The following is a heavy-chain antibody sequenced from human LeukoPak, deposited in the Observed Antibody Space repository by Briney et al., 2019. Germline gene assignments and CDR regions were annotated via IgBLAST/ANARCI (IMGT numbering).Heavy chain of an antibody. Sequence: GGSLRLSCAASGFTFSSYSMNWVRQAPGKGLKWVSSISSSSSYIYYADSVKGRFTISRDNAKNSLYLQMNSLRAEDTAVYYCARDRSGYLGYWGQGTLVTVSS. CDR3: ARDRSGYLGY. J-gene: IGHJ4*02. V-gene: IGHV3-21*01. CDR2: ISSSSSYI. D-gene: IGHD3-3*01. CDR1: GFTFSSYS.